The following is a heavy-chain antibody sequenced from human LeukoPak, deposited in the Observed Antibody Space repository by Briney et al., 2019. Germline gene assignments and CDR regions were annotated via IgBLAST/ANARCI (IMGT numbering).Heavy chain of an antibody. CDR2: IYTSGST. D-gene: IGHD6-13*01. CDR1: GGSISSYW. V-gene: IGHV4-4*07. J-gene: IGHJ4*02. Sequence: SETLSLTCTVSGGSISSYWWSWIRQPAGKGLEWIGRIYTSGSTYYNPSLESRVTMSVDTSKNQFSLTLSSVTAADTAVYYCARLTDYSSSWSDWGQGTLVTVSS. CDR3: ARLTDYSSSWSD.